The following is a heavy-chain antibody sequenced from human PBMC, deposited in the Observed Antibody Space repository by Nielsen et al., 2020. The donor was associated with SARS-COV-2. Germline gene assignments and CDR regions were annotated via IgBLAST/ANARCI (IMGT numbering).Heavy chain of an antibody. CDR1: GYIFSDYW. V-gene: IGHV5-51*01. Sequence: GESLKISCKGSGYIFSDYWIDWVRQVPGKGLEWVGTIFPSDSDARYSPSFQGHVTISADKSIRTAYLQLSSLQASDTAMYYCARVYGYYLMRDDSHDTFDIWGQGTMLTVSS. J-gene: IGHJ3*02. D-gene: IGHD3-22*01. CDR2: IFPSDSDA. CDR3: ARVYGYYLMRDDSHDTFDI.